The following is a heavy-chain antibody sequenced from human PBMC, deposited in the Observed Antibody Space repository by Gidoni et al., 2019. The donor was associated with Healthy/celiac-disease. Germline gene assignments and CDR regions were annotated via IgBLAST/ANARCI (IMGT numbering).Heavy chain of an antibody. V-gene: IGHV4-59*01. D-gene: IGHD4-17*01. J-gene: IGHJ4*02. Sequence: QVQLQESCPGLVKPSETLSLTCTVAGGSIRSYYWSWIRQPPGKGLEWNGYIYYSGSTNYNPSLKSRVTISVDTSKNQFSLKLSSVTAADTAVYYCARETNGDFDYWGQGTLVTVSS. CDR1: GGSIRSYY. CDR3: ARETNGDFDY. CDR2: IYYSGST.